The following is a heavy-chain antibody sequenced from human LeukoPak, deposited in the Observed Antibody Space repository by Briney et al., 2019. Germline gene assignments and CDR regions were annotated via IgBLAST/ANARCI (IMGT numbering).Heavy chain of an antibody. D-gene: IGHD2-8*01. V-gene: IGHV4-59*01. CDR3: ARDKGVGNYYYYGMDV. J-gene: IGHJ6*02. CDR1: GGSISSYY. CDR2: IYYSGST. Sequence: PSETLSLTCTVSGGSISSYYWSWIRQPSGKGLEWIGYIYYSGSTNYNPSLKSRVTISVDTSKNQFSLKLSSVTAADTAVYYCARDKGVGNYYYYGMDVWGQGTTVTVSS.